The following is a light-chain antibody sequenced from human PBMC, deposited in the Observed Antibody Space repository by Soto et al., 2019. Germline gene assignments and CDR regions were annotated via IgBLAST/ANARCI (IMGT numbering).Light chain of an antibody. CDR1: QTVSSNY. CDR3: QQYTGPPTT. J-gene: IGKJ5*01. CDR2: GAS. V-gene: IGKV3-20*01. Sequence: EIISPQSPDTLSLSPGERAPLSCRASQTVSSNYLAWCQQRPGQAPRLLIYGASTRAAGIPDRFSGSGSGTDFTLTITRLEPEESAVYFCQQYTGPPTTVGQGTRLEIK.